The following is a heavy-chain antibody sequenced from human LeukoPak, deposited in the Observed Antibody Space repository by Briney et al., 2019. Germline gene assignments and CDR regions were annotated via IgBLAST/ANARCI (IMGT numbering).Heavy chain of an antibody. J-gene: IGHJ4*02. CDR2: INHSGST. D-gene: IGHD6-19*01. Sequence: PSETLSLTCAVYGRSFSGYYWTWIRQPPGKGLEWIGEINHSGSTNYNPSLKSRVTISVDTSKNQFSLKLSSVTAADTAVYYCARSIASGYSSAWYDWGQGTLVTVSS. CDR1: GRSFSGYY. CDR3: ARSIASGYSSAWYD. V-gene: IGHV4-34*01.